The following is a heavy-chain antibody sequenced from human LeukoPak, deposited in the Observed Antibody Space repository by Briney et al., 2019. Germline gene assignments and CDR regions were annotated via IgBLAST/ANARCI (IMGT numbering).Heavy chain of an antibody. D-gene: IGHD3-10*01. Sequence: GASVKVSCKASGYTFTDYYILWVRQAPGQGLEWMGWINPTSGGTSYAQKFQGRVTMTRDTSISTAYMELSRLRSDDTAVYYCARGNRLLWFGETRGYFDYWGQGTLVTVSS. J-gene: IGHJ4*02. CDR3: ARGNRLLWFGETRGYFDY. CDR1: GYTFTDYY. V-gene: IGHV1-2*02. CDR2: INPTSGGT.